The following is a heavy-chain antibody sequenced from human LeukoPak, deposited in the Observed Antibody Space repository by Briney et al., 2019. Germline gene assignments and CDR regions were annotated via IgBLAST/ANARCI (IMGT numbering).Heavy chain of an antibody. V-gene: IGHV3-48*01. D-gene: IGHD6-19*01. CDR1: GFTFSSYS. CDR3: TKEHSSGWPTIDC. CDR2: ITASGTAM. Sequence: GGSLRLSCAASGFTFSSYSMNWVRQAPGKGLEWVSHITASGTAMFYADSVKGRFTISRDNAKNSLYLQMNSLRTEDTALYYCTKEHSSGWPTIDCWGQGTLVTVSS. J-gene: IGHJ4*02.